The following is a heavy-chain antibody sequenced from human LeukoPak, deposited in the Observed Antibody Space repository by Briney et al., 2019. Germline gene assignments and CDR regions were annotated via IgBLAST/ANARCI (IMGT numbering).Heavy chain of an antibody. CDR1: GYTFTSYA. CDR2: INTNTGNP. CDR3: ARDSGSGNDFGLDY. D-gene: IGHD5-12*01. Sequence: GASVKVSCKASGYTFTSYAMNWVRQAPGQGLEWMGWINTNTGNPTYAQGFTGRFVFSLDTPVSTAYLQISSLKAEDTAVYYCARDSGSGNDFGLDYWGQGTLVTVSS. V-gene: IGHV7-4-1*02. J-gene: IGHJ4*02.